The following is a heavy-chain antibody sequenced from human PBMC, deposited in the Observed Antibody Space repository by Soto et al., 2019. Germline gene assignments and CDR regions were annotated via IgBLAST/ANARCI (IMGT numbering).Heavy chain of an antibody. Sequence: GGSLRLSCAASGFTLSSYAMHWVRQAPGKGLEWVAVISYDGSNKYYADSVKGRFTISRDNSKNTLYLQMNSLRAEDTAVYYCARVLDSGYYYYYYGMDVWGQGTTVTVSS. CDR2: ISYDGSNK. D-gene: IGHD3-22*01. V-gene: IGHV3-30-3*01. CDR1: GFTLSSYA. CDR3: ARVLDSGYYYYYYGMDV. J-gene: IGHJ6*02.